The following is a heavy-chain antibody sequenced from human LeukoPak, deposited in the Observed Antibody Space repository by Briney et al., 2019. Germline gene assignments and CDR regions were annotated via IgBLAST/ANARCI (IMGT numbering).Heavy chain of an antibody. J-gene: IGHJ3*02. V-gene: IGHV3-9*01. D-gene: IGHD6-13*01. CDR3: AKDWGSAGYAFDI. CDR1: GFTFDDYA. CDR2: ISWNSGSI. Sequence: PGRSLRLSCAASGFTFDDYAMHWVRQAPGKGLEWVSGISWNSGSIGYADSVKGRFTISRDNAKNSLYLQMNSLRAEDTALYYCAKDWGSAGYAFDIWGQGTMVTVSS.